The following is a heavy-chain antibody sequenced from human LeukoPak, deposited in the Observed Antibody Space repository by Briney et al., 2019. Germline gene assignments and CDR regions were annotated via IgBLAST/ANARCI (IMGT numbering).Heavy chain of an antibody. CDR3: ARRAITRVRGNGFDY. CDR2: IYYSGST. CDR1: AGSMSSSSYY. Sequence: SETRSLTSTVSAGSMSSSSYYWGWIRQPPGKGLEWIGSIYYSGSTYYNPSLKSRVTISIDTSKNQFSLKLSSVTADATAVYYCARRAITRVRGNGFDYWGQGTLVTVSS. D-gene: IGHD3-10*01. J-gene: IGHJ4*02. V-gene: IGHV4-39*01.